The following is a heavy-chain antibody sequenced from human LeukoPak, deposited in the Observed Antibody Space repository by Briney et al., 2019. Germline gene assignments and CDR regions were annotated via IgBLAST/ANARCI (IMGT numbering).Heavy chain of an antibody. V-gene: IGHV4-59*11. CDR1: GASISSHY. CDR3: ARLLVPAAGGYYFDS. CDR2: IYYSGST. D-gene: IGHD2-2*01. J-gene: IGHJ4*02. Sequence: PSETLSLTCTVSGASISSHYWSWIRQPPGKGLKWIGYIYYSGSTYYNPSLKSRVTVSVDRSKNQFSLELSSVSAADTAVYYCARLLVPAAGGYYFDSWGQGTLVTVSS.